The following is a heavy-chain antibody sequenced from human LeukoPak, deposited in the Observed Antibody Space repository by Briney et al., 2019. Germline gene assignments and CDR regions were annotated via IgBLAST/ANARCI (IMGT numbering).Heavy chain of an antibody. CDR2: IYYSGST. Sequence: SETLSLTCTVSGGSISSYYWSWLRQPPGKGLEWIGYIYYSGSTNYNPSLKSRVTISVDTSKNQFSLKLSSVTAADTAVYYCARDPGTGWFDPWGQGTLVTVSS. V-gene: IGHV4-59*01. CDR1: GGSISSYY. D-gene: IGHD1-1*01. J-gene: IGHJ5*02. CDR3: ARDPGTGWFDP.